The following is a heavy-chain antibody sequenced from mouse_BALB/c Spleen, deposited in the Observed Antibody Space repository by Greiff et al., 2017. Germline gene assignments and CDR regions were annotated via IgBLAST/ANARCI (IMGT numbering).Heavy chain of an antibody. CDR3: ARFITTVVDLYYFDY. CDR2: ILPGSGST. V-gene: IGHV1-9*01. J-gene: IGHJ2*01. D-gene: IGHD1-1*01. Sequence: VHLVESGAELMKPGASVKISCKATGYTFSSYWIEWVKQRPGHGLEWIGEILPGSGSTNYNEKFKGKATFTADTSSNTAYMQLSSLTSEDSAVYYCARFITTVVDLYYFDYWGQGTTLTVSS. CDR1: GYTFSSYW.